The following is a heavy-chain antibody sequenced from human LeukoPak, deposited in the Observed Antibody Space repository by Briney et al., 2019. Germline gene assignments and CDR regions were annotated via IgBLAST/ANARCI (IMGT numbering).Heavy chain of an antibody. CDR1: GFTFSDYY. CDR3: ARDRPEYYYDSSGYYDY. J-gene: IGHJ4*02. D-gene: IGHD3-22*01. Sequence: GGSLRLSCAASGFTFSDYYMSWIRQAPGKGLEWVSYISSSGSTIYYADSVKGRFTISRDNAKNSLYLQMNSLRAEDTAVYYCARDRPEYYYDSSGYYDYWGQGALVTVSS. V-gene: IGHV3-11*01. CDR2: ISSSGSTI.